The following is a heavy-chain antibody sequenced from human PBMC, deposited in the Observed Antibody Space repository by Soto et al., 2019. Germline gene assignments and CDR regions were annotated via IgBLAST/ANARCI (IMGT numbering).Heavy chain of an antibody. J-gene: IGHJ6*02. CDR2: IIPIFGTA. Sequence: VASVKVSCKASGGTFSSYAISWVRQAPGQGLEWMGGIIPIFGTANYAQKFQGRVTITADESTSTAYMELSSLRSEDTAVYYCARDMTGGYYYYGMDVWGQGTTVTVSS. V-gene: IGHV1-69*13. D-gene: IGHD1-20*01. CDR3: ARDMTGGYYYYGMDV. CDR1: GGTFSSYA.